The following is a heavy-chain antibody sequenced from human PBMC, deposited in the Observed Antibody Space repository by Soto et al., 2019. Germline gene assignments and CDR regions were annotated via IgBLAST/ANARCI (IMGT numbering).Heavy chain of an antibody. V-gene: IGHV3-7*03. Sequence: GGSLRLSCAASGFTFTTYYMTWVRQAPGKGLEWVASIKNDGSEQYYVDSVKGRFTISRDNAKNSLYLQMNSLRAGDTTLYYCSRENWFQDYWGQGTLVTVSS. CDR3: SRENWFQDY. J-gene: IGHJ4*02. CDR2: IKNDGSEQ. CDR1: GFTFTTYY. D-gene: IGHD3-10*01.